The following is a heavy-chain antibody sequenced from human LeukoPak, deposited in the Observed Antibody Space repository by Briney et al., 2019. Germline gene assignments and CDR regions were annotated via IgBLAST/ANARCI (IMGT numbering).Heavy chain of an antibody. Sequence: PGGSLRLSCAASGFTFSSYSMNWVRQAPGKGLEWVSSISSSSSYIYYADSVKGRFTISRDNAKNSLYLQMNSLRAEDTAVYYCARLGYSSSLGYYYGMDVWGQGTTVTVSS. CDR1: GFTFSSYS. CDR2: ISSSSSYI. V-gene: IGHV3-21*01. J-gene: IGHJ6*02. CDR3: ARLGYSSSLGYYYGMDV. D-gene: IGHD6-13*01.